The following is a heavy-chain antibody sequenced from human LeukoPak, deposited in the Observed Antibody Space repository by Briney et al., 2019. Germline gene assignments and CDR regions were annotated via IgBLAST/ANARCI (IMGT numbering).Heavy chain of an antibody. CDR3: ARGGSGFLERLRDAFEI. CDR2: INHSGST. D-gene: IGHD3-3*01. CDR1: GGSFSGYY. V-gene: IGHV4-34*01. J-gene: IGHJ3*02. Sequence: PSETLSLTCAVYGGSFSGYYWSWIRQPPGKGLEWIGEINHSGSTNYNPSLKSRVTISVDTSKNQFSLKLSSVTAADTAVYYCARGGSGFLERLRDAFEIWGQGTMVTVSS.